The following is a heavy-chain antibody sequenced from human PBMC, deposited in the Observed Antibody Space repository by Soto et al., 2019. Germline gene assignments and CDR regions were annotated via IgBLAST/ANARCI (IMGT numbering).Heavy chain of an antibody. CDR2: IIPIFGTA. CDR3: ARDRGPSSGYYPYWFDP. V-gene: IGHV1-69*12. Sequence: QVQLVQSGAEVKKPGSSVKVSCKASGGTFSSYAITWVRQAPGQGLEWMGGIIPIFGTANHAQKFQGRVTITADESTSXXYMELSSLRSEDTAVYYCARDRGPSSGYYPYWFDPWGQGTLVTVAS. CDR1: GGTFSSYA. D-gene: IGHD3-22*01. J-gene: IGHJ5*02.